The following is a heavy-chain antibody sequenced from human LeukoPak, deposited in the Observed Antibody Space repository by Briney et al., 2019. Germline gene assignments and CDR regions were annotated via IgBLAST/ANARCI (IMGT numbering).Heavy chain of an antibody. CDR2: ISGSGGST. CDR3: AKESSSGYEGWFDP. Sequence: GGSLRLSCVASGFTFSSYAMSWVRQAPGKGLEWVSAISGSGGSTYYADSVEGRITISRDNSKNTLYLQMNSLRAEDTAVYYCAKESSSGYEGWFDPWGQGTLVTVSS. D-gene: IGHD6-13*01. J-gene: IGHJ5*02. V-gene: IGHV3-23*01. CDR1: GFTFSSYA.